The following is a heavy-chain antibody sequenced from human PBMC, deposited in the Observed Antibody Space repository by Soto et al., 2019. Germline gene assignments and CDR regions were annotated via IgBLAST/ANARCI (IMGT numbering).Heavy chain of an antibody. CDR3: ARDQGYYYYGMAV. V-gene: IGHV4-59*01. J-gene: IGHJ6*02. CDR1: GGSISSYY. Sequence: SETLSLTCTVSGGSISSYYWSWIRQPPGKGLEWIGYIYYSVSTNYNPSLKSRVTISVDTSKNQFSLKLSSVTAADTAVYYCARDQGYYYYGMAVWGQGTKVTVSS. CDR2: IYYSVST.